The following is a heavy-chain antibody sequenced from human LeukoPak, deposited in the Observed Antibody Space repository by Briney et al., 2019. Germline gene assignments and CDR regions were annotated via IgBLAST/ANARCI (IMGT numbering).Heavy chain of an antibody. CDR2: IKQDGSEK. CDR3: ARAYSSSLPLTYRY. CDR1: GFTFSSYW. Sequence: GGSLRLSCAASGFTFSSYWMSWVRQAPGKGLEWVANIKQDGSEKYYVDSVKGRFTISRDNAKNSLYLQMNSLRAEDTAVYYCARAYSSSLPLTYRYWGQGTLVTVSS. D-gene: IGHD6-6*01. V-gene: IGHV3-7*01. J-gene: IGHJ4*02.